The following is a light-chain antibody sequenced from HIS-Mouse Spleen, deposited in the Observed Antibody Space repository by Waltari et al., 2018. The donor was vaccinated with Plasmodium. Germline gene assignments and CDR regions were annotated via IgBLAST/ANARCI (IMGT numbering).Light chain of an antibody. Sequence: DIVMTQSPSTLSASLGDRVTLTCLASQDISNYLHWYQQKPGKAPKLLIYDASNLETGIPSRFSGSGSGTDFTFTISSLQPEDIAAYYCQQYDNRPLTFGGGTKVEIK. CDR3: QQYDNRPLT. CDR2: DAS. CDR1: QDISNY. J-gene: IGKJ4*01. V-gene: IGKV1-33*01.